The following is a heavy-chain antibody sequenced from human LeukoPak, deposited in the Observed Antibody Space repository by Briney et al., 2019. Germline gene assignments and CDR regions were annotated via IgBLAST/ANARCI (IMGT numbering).Heavy chain of an antibody. CDR1: GDSISSSY. V-gene: IGHV4-59*08. CDR3: ARVDILTGLFFTDPYSFDY. CDR2: IYYSGST. Sequence: SETLSLTCTVSGDSISSSYWTWIRQPPGKGLEWIGYIYYSGSTTYNPSLKSRVTISVDTSKNQSSLKLNSVTAADTAVYYCARVDILTGLFFTDPYSFDYWGQGTLVTVSS. D-gene: IGHD3-9*01. J-gene: IGHJ4*02.